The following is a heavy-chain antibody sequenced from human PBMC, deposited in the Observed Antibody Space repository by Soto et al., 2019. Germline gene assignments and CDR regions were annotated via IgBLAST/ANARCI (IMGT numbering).Heavy chain of an antibody. J-gene: IGHJ4*02. Sequence: QVQLVQSGAEVKKPGSSVKVSCKASGGTFSSYAISWVRQAPGQGLEWMGGIIPIFGTANYAQKFQGRVTITADESTGTAYLELSSLRSEDTDVYYCAKYSSSSHYYFDYWGQGTLVTASS. V-gene: IGHV1-69*01. CDR1: GGTFSSYA. D-gene: IGHD6-6*01. CDR3: AKYSSSSHYYFDY. CDR2: IIPIFGTA.